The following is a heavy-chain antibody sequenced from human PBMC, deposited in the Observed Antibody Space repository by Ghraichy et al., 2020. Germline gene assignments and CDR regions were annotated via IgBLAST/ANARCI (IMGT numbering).Heavy chain of an antibody. CDR2: ISSSSSYI. J-gene: IGHJ4*02. D-gene: IGHD3-22*01. CDR3: ARGFNGYSPLDY. Sequence: GGSLRLSCAASGFTFSSYTMNWVRQAPGKGLEWVSSISSSSSYIYYADSVKGQFTISRDNAKNSLYLQMNSLRVEDTAEYYCARGFNGYSPLDYWGQGTQVTISS. CDR1: GFTFSSYT. V-gene: IGHV3-21*01.